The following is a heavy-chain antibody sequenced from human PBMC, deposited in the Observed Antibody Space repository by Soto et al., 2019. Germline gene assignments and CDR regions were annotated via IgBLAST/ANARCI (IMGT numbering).Heavy chain of an antibody. Sequence: VQLLESGGGLVQPGRSLRLSCAASGFTFSNYAMSWVRQAPGQGLDWVSAISGSCGTTYYADSVKGRSTISSDNSKNTLFLQMNSLRAEDAAVYYCAKFFVETGSNSGWPWSFHYWGQGTLVTVSS. J-gene: IGHJ4*02. V-gene: IGHV3-23*01. CDR1: GFTFSNYA. CDR3: AKFFVETGSNSGWPWSFHY. D-gene: IGHD6-25*01. CDR2: ISGSCGTT.